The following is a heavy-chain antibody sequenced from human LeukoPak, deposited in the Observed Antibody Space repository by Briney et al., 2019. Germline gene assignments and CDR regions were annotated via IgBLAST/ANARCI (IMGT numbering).Heavy chain of an antibody. CDR1: RFSFNNYW. V-gene: IGHV3-74*01. D-gene: IGHD5-24*01. CDR2: IHSDGRIT. Sequence: GGSLRLSCAGSRFSFNNYWMHWVRQAPGKGLVWVSRIHSDGRITTYADSVKGRFTISKDSARNTLYLQMNTLRVEDTAVYYCARAQDTYNSLYFDYWGQGALVTVPS. CDR3: ARAQDTYNSLYFDY. J-gene: IGHJ4*02.